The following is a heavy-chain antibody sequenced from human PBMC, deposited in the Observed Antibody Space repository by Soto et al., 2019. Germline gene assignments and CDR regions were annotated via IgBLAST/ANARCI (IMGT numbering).Heavy chain of an antibody. V-gene: IGHV4-30-4*01. J-gene: IGHJ4*02. CDR1: GGSISSGDYY. D-gene: IGHD6-13*01. CDR2: IYYSGST. CDR3: AKLAADHDY. Sequence: QVQLQESGPGLVKPSQTLSLTCTVSGGSISSGDYYWTWIRQPPGQGLEWIGYIYYSGSTYFNPSRKSRVTISLDTAKNQFSLKLSYVTAADTAVYYCAKLAADHDYWGQGTLVTVSS.